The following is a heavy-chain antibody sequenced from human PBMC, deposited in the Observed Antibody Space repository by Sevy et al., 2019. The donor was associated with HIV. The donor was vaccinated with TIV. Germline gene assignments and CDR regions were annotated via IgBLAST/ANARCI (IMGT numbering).Heavy chain of an antibody. CDR3: AKKGGYGSGSYYWYFDL. CDR2: INTDGSST. CDR1: GFSFSSYW. J-gene: IGHJ2*01. V-gene: IGHV3-74*01. Sequence: GGSLRLSCAASGFSFSSYWMHWVRQAPGKGLVWVSHINTDGSSTSYVDSVKGRFTISRDNAKNTLYLQMNSLRAEDTAVYYCAKKGGYGSGSYYWYFDLWGRGTLVTVSS. D-gene: IGHD3-10*01.